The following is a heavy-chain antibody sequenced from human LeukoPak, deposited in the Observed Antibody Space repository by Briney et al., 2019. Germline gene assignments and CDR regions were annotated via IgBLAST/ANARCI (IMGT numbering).Heavy chain of an antibody. V-gene: IGHV1-2*02. J-gene: IGHJ4*02. Sequence: ASVKVPCKASGYSFTGYYMHWVRQAPGQGLEWMGWINPNSGGTNFAQKFQGRVTVTRDTSISTAYMELSRLRSDDTAVYYCAREGGNFCFDYWGQGTLVTVSS. CDR2: INPNSGGT. D-gene: IGHD4-23*01. CDR3: AREGGNFCFDY. CDR1: GYSFTGYY.